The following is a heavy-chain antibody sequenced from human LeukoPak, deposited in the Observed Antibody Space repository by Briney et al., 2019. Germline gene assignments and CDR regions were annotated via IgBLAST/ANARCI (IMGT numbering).Heavy chain of an antibody. J-gene: IGHJ1*01. V-gene: IGHV1-18*01. CDR1: GYTFTSYG. CDR3: ARRDGGDFWSGYYFMGYFQH. D-gene: IGHD3-3*01. Sequence: GASVKVSCKASGYTFTSYGISWVRQAPGQGLEWMGWIGAYNGNTNYAQKLQGRVTMTTDTSTSTAYMELRSLRSDDTAVYYCARRDGGDFWSGYYFMGYFQHWGQGTLVTVSS. CDR2: IGAYNGNT.